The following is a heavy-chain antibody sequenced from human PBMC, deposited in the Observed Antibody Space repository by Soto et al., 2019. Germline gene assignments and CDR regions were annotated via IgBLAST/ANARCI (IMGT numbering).Heavy chain of an antibody. Sequence: ASVKVSCKASGYTFTSYGISWVRQAPGQGLEWMGWISAYNGNTNYAQKLQGRVTMTTDTSTSTAYMELRSLRSDDTAVYYCASARTQASSGTHAFDIWGQGTMVTVSS. CDR2: ISAYNGNT. CDR1: GYTFTSYG. D-gene: IGHD3-10*01. J-gene: IGHJ3*02. CDR3: ASARTQASSGTHAFDI. V-gene: IGHV1-18*01.